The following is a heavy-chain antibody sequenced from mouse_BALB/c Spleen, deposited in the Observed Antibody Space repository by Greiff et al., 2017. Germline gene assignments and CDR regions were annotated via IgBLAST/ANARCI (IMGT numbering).Heavy chain of an antibody. CDR2: ISSVGST. V-gene: IGHV5-6-5*01. CDR3: ARGYYDYDAWFAY. J-gene: IGHJ3*01. D-gene: IGHD2-4*01. Sequence: EVKLMESGGGLVKPGGSLKLSCAASGFTFSSYAMSWVRQTPEKRLEWVASISSVGSTYYPDSVKGRFTISRDNARNILYLQMSSLRSEDTAMYYCARGYYDYDAWFAYWGQGTLVTVSA. CDR1: GFTFSSYA.